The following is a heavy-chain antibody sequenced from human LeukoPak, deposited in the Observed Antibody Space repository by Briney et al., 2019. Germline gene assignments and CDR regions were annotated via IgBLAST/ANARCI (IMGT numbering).Heavy chain of an antibody. CDR2: IYHSGTT. CDR3: AQTGWLQGRFDY. D-gene: IGHD5-24*01. Sequence: SETLSLTCAVSGASVSSHYWSWIRQSPGKGLEWIGHIYHSGTTKYNPSFKSRVTISVDTPKSQFSLKLKSVTAADTAVYYCAQTGWLQGRFDYWGQGTLVTVSS. J-gene: IGHJ4*02. CDR1: GASVSSHY. V-gene: IGHV4-59*02.